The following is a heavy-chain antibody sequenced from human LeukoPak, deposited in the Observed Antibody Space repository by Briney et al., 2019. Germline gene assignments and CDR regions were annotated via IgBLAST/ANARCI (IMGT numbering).Heavy chain of an antibody. J-gene: IGHJ4*02. CDR1: GDSISSDSYY. Sequence: SETLSLTCTVSGDSISSDSYYWSWIRQPAGKGLEWIGRIYTSGSTNYNPSLKGRVTISVDTSKNQFSLKVSSVTAADTAVYYCARDSGPADYWGQGTLVTVSS. CDR3: ARDSGPADY. D-gene: IGHD7-27*01. V-gene: IGHV4-61*02. CDR2: IYTSGST.